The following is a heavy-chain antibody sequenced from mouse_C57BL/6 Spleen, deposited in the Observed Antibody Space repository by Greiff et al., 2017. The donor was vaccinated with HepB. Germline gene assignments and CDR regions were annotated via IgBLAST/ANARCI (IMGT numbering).Heavy chain of an antibody. J-gene: IGHJ3*01. Sequence: ESGPGLVKPSQSLSLTCSVTGYSITSGYYWNWIRQFPGNKLEWMGYISYDGSNNYNPSLKNRISITRDTSKNQFFLKLNSVTTEDTATYYCASPIYYDYDVAWFAYWGQGTLVTVSA. CDR2: ISYDGSN. V-gene: IGHV3-6*01. D-gene: IGHD2-4*01. CDR1: GYSITSGYY. CDR3: ASPIYYDYDVAWFAY.